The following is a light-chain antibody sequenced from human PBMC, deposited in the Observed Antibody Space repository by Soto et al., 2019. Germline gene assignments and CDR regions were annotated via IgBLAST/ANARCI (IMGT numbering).Light chain of an antibody. J-gene: IGLJ3*02. V-gene: IGLV1-36*01. Sequence: QSVLTQPPSVSEAPRQRVTMSCSGSSSNIGNNAVNWYQQLPGKAPKLLIYYDDLLSSGVSDRFSGSKSGTSAYLAISGLQSEDEADYYCEAWDDSLNGWVFGGGTKVTVL. CDR3: EAWDDSLNGWV. CDR2: YDD. CDR1: SSNIGNNA.